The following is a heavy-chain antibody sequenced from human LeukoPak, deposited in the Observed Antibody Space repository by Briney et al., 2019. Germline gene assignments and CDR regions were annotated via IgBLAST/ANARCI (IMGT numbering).Heavy chain of an antibody. CDR2: IYYTGNT. CDR1: GGSMRYYY. Sequence: PSETLSLTCTVSGGSMRYYYWTWIRQSPGKGLEWIGYIYYTGNTNFNPSLESRVTMSVDTSKNQFSLKLRSVTAADTAVYYCARDFGYSDYDYAFDFSDQGTMVTVSS. D-gene: IGHD5-12*01. J-gene: IGHJ3*01. CDR3: ARDFGYSDYDYAFDF. V-gene: IGHV4-59*01.